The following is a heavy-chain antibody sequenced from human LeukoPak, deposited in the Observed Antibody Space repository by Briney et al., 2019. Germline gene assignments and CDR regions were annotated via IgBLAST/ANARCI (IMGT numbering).Heavy chain of an antibody. V-gene: IGHV3-23*01. J-gene: IGHJ4*02. Sequence: GGSLRLSCAASGFTFSSYAMYWVRQAPGKGLEWVSVVRGSGGTTYYADSVKGRFTISRDNSKNTLYLKMNSLRAEDTAVYYCARDARAGYGGNPFDYWGEGRLVTVSP. CDR1: GFTFSSYA. CDR3: ARDARAGYGGNPFDY. D-gene: IGHD4-23*01. CDR2: VRGSGGTT.